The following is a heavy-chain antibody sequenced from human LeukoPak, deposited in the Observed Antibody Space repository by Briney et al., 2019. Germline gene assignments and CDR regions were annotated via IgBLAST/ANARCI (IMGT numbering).Heavy chain of an antibody. D-gene: IGHD4-17*01. V-gene: IGHV1-2*02. CDR1: GYTFTAYY. CDR3: ARGFYGDYGVHWFDP. CDR2: INPNSGAT. J-gene: IGHJ5*02. Sequence: ASVKVSCKASGYTFTAYYMHWVRQAPGQGLEWMGWINPNSGATKYAQKFQGRVTMTRDTSITTAYVELRRLRSDDTAVYYCARGFYGDYGVHWFDPWGQGTLVTVSS.